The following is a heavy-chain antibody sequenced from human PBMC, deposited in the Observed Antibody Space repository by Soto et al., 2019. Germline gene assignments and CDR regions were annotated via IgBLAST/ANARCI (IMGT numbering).Heavy chain of an antibody. Sequence: QVQLQESGPGLVKPSQTLSLTCTVSGGSISSGGYYWSWIRQHPGKGLEWIGYIYYSGSTYYNPSPKSRVTISVDTSKDQFSLKLSSVTAAATAVYYCARVGFIAARLGGVVDPWGQGTLVTVSS. CDR1: GGSISSGGYY. CDR3: ARVGFIAARLGGVVDP. D-gene: IGHD6-6*01. J-gene: IGHJ5*02. CDR2: IYYSGST. V-gene: IGHV4-31*03.